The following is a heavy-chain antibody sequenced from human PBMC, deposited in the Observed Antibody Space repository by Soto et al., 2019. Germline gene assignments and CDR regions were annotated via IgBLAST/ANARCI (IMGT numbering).Heavy chain of an antibody. CDR3: ARVSTSDWYFDY. CDR2: IYYSGST. Sequence: PSETLSLTCTVSGGSVSSGSYYWSWIRQPPGKGLEWIGYIYYSGSTNYNPSLKSRVTISVDTSKNQFSLKLSSVTAADTAVYYRARVSTSDWYFDYWGQGTLVTVSS. CDR1: GGSVSSGSYY. J-gene: IGHJ4*02. D-gene: IGHD3-9*01. V-gene: IGHV4-61*01.